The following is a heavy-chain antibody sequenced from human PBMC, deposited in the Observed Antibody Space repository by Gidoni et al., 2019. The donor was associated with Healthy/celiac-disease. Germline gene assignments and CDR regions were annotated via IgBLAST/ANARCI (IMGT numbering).Heavy chain of an antibody. Sequence: EVQLVESGGGLVQPGGSLRLSCAASGFTVSSNYMSWVRQAPGKGLEWVSVIYSGGSTYYADSVKGRFTISRDNPKNTLYLQMNSLRAEDTAVYYCARVGLGSSGYNYFDYWGQGTLVTVSS. D-gene: IGHD3-22*01. CDR1: GFTVSSNY. V-gene: IGHV3-66*01. CDR2: IYSGGST. J-gene: IGHJ4*02. CDR3: ARVGLGSSGYNYFDY.